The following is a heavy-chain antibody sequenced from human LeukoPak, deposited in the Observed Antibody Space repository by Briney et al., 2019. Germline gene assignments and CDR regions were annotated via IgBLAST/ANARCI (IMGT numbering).Heavy chain of an antibody. D-gene: IGHD3-9*01. J-gene: IGHJ4*02. V-gene: IGHV3-11*01. CDR3: AKTPSFLTTSFDY. CDR2: ISTSGSTI. CDR1: GFTFSDYY. Sequence: PGGSLRLSCAASGFTFSDYYMSWVRQAPGKGLEWVSYISTSGSTIYYADSVKGRFTISRDNAKNSLYLQMNSLRAEDTAVYYCAKTPSFLTTSFDYWGQGTLVTVSS.